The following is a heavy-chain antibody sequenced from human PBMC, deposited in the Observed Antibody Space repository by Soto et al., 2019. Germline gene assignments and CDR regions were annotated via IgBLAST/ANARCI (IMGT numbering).Heavy chain of an antibody. V-gene: IGHV3-7*01. D-gene: IGHD3-16*01. Sequence: EVQLVESGGGLVQPGGSLRLSCVVSGFTLSSHWMSWVRQAPGKGLEWVANIKPDGSEKLYVDSVKGRFTISRDNAEKSLFLQMDSLRDEDTAMYYCARDWNDNDIRGIDSWGQGTLVTVSS. CDR3: ARDWNDNDIRGIDS. CDR2: IKPDGSEK. J-gene: IGHJ4*02. CDR1: GFTLSSHW.